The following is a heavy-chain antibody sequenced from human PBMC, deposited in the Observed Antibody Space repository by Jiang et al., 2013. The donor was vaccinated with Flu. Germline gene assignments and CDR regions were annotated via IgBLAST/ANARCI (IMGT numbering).Heavy chain of an antibody. J-gene: IGHJ1*01. D-gene: IGHD3-22*01. V-gene: IGHV1-2*02. CDR3: ASGYYESSGYPLF. CDR2: INPNSGDS. CDR1: GYTFIDYY. Sequence: SGAEVKNPGASVRVSCKASGYTFIDYYIHWVRQGPGQGLEWLGWINPNSGDSTYAQKFQGRVTLTRDTSINTAYLELNSLRSDDSAVYYCASGYYESSGYPLFWGQGTLVTVSS.